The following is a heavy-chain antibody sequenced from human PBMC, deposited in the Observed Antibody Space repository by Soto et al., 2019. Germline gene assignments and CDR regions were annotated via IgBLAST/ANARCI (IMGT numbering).Heavy chain of an antibody. CDR2: IYYSGST. CDR3: ARTRLEGATTVTTGYYYYMDV. CDR1: GGSISSYY. D-gene: IGHD4-17*01. J-gene: IGHJ6*03. V-gene: IGHV4-59*01. Sequence: SETLSLTCTVSGGSISSYYWSWIRQPPGKGLEWIGYIYYSGSTNYNPSLKSRVTISVDTSKNQFSLKLSSVTAADTAVYYCARTRLEGATTVTTGYYYYMDVWGKGTTVTVSS.